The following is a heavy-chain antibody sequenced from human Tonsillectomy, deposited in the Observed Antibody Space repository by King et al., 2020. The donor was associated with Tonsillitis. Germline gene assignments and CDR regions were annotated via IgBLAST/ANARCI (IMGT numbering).Heavy chain of an antibody. J-gene: IGHJ4*02. V-gene: IGHV4-38-2*02. D-gene: IGHD1-26*01. CDR3: AREYSGSYFDH. CDR1: GYSMTTGYY. CDR2: IYHNGGP. Sequence: VQLQESGPGLVKPSETLSLTCTVSGYSMTTGYYWGWIRQPAGKGLQWIGSIYHNGGPLYNPSLKSRVTMSVDASKNRFSLKLNSVTAADTAVYYCAREYSGSYFDHWGQGTLVTVSS.